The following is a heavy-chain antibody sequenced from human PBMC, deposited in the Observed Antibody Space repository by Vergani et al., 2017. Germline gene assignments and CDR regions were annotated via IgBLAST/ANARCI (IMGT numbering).Heavy chain of an antibody. Sequence: EVQVVESGGGLVQPGGSLRLSCAASGFIFSDHYMDWVRQAPGKGLEWVGRIRNKANDYTTQYAASVKGRFTISRDDSKSYLYLQMNRLQTEDTALYYCVRVKGSNWNDHLYDIWGQGTLVTVSS. CDR3: VRVKGSNWNDHLYDI. CDR1: GFIFSDHY. D-gene: IGHD1-1*01. J-gene: IGHJ3*02. V-gene: IGHV3-72*01. CDR2: IRNKANDYTT.